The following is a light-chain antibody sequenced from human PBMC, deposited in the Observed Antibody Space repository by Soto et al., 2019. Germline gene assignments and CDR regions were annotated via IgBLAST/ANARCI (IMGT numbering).Light chain of an antibody. CDR1: QSVSSSY. CDR3: HQYDSSPLT. V-gene: IGKV3-20*01. CDR2: GAS. J-gene: IGKJ4*01. Sequence: EIVLTQSPGTLSLSPTERATLSCRASQSVSSSYLAWYQQKPGQAPRLLIYGASSRATGIPDMFSGSGSGTDFTLTISRLEPEDFSVYYCHQYDSSPLTFGGGPKVEIK.